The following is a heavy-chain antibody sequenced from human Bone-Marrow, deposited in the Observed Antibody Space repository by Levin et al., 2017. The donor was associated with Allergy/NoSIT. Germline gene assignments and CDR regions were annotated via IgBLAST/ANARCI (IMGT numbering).Heavy chain of an antibody. CDR2: ITSSGDST. CDR1: GFTFRHYT. J-gene: IGHJ4*02. V-gene: IGHV3-48*02. Sequence: GGSLRLSCVASGFTFRHYTMNWVRQAPGKGLEWVSCITSSGDSTYYADSVKGRFTISRDNAKNSLYLQLNRLRDEDTAMYYCARDPARGYYDSSGYSGEHWGPGTLVTVSS. D-gene: IGHD3-22*01. CDR3: ARDPARGYYDSSGYSGEH.